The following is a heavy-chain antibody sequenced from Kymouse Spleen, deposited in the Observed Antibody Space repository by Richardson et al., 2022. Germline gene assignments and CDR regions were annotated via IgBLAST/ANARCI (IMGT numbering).Heavy chain of an antibody. Sequence: QVQLQQWGAGLLKPSETLSLTCAVYGGSFSGYYWSWIRQPPGKGLEWIGEINHSGSTNYNPSLKSRVTISVDTSKNQFSLKLSSVTAADTAVYYCARGGILTGPDAFDIWGQGTMVTVSS. CDR3: ARGGILTGPDAFDI. CDR1: GGSFSGYY. V-gene: IGHV4-34*01. CDR2: INHSGST. J-gene: IGHJ3*02. D-gene: IGHD3-9*01.